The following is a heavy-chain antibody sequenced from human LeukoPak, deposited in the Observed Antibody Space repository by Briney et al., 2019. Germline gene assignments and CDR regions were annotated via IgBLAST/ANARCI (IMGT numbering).Heavy chain of an antibody. CDR3: AKSHASIWNVYDY. CDR1: GFTFSGCA. CDR2: ITAGGDST. V-gene: IGHV3-23*01. J-gene: IGHJ4*02. D-gene: IGHD6-13*01. Sequence: GGSLRLSCAASGFTFSGCAMSWVRLAPGEGLEWVSAITAGGDSTYYAESVKGRFTISRDNLKNMVFLRMSTLRAEDTAIYYCAKSHASIWNVYDYWGQGTLVTVSS.